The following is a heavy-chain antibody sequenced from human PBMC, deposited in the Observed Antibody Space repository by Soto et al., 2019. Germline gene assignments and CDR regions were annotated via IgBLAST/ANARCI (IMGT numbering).Heavy chain of an antibody. D-gene: IGHD2-2*01. CDR2: IIPILGIA. CDR3: AKARCSTANCYVPEY. Sequence: SVKVSCKASGGTFISYTISWVRQAPGQGLEWMGRIIPILGIANYAQKFQGRVTITADKSTSTAYMELSSLRSEDTAMYYCAKARCSTANCYVPEYWGQGTRVTVSS. CDR1: GGTFISYT. V-gene: IGHV1-69*02. J-gene: IGHJ4*02.